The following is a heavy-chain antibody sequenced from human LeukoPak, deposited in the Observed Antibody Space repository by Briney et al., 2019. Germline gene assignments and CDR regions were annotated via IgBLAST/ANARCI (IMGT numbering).Heavy chain of an antibody. CDR3: TRLGALHDAFDV. CDR2: IHYSGST. J-gene: IGHJ3*01. D-gene: IGHD3-16*01. CDR1: GDSIRSYY. Sequence: NPSETLSLTCTVSGDSIRSYYWSWIRQPPGKGLEWIGNIHYSGSTKYNSSLKSRVTISVDTSNNQFSLRVTSLTAADTAVYYCTRLGALHDAFDVWGQGTLVTVSS. V-gene: IGHV4-59*12.